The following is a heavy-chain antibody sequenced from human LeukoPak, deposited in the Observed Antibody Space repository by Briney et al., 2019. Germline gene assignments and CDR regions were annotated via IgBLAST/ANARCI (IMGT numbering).Heavy chain of an antibody. J-gene: IGHJ4*02. D-gene: IGHD6-19*01. Sequence: SVKVSCKASGGTFSSYAISWVRQAPGQGLEWMGRIIPILGIANYAQKFQGRVTITADKSTSAAYMELSSLRSEDTAVYYCARDGIAVAGNFDYWGQGTLVTVSS. V-gene: IGHV1-69*04. CDR2: IIPILGIA. CDR1: GGTFSSYA. CDR3: ARDGIAVAGNFDY.